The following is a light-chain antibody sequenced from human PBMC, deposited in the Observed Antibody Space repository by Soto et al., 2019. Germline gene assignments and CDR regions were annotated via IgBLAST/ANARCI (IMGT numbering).Light chain of an antibody. CDR3: CAYAGSHTWV. J-gene: IGLJ3*02. Sequence: QSALTQPSSVSGSPGQSVTISCTGTSSDVGGYKYVSWYQQHPGRAPKLMIYDVSKRPSGVPDRFSGSKSANTASLTISGLQAEDEADYYCCAYAGSHTWVFGGGTKLTVL. CDR2: DVS. V-gene: IGLV2-11*01. CDR1: SSDVGGYKY.